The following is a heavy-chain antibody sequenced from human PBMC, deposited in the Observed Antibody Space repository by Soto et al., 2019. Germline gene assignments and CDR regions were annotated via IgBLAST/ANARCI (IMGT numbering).Heavy chain of an antibody. CDR1: GGSISSGGYY. D-gene: IGHD1-26*01. J-gene: IGHJ4*02. CDR3: AREGGIVGATAADY. CDR2: VYYSGST. V-gene: IGHV4-31*03. Sequence: QVQLQESGPGLVKPSQTLSLTCTVSGGSISSGGYYWSWIRQHPGKGLEWIGYVYYSGSTYYNPSLKSRVTIAVDTSNNQFSLKLSSVTAADSAVYYCAREGGIVGATAADYWGQGTLVTVSS.